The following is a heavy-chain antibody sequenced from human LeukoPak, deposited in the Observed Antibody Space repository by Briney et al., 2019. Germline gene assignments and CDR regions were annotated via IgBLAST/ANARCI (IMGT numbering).Heavy chain of an antibody. V-gene: IGHV3-53*01. CDR2: IYSGGST. Sequence: PGGSLRLSCAASGFTVSSNYMSWVRQAPGKGLEWVSVIYSGGSTYYADSVKGRFTISRDNSKNTLYLQMNSLGAEDTAVYYCARARGYSSSQAYDYWGQGTLVTVSS. D-gene: IGHD6-13*01. J-gene: IGHJ4*02. CDR3: ARARGYSSSQAYDY. CDR1: GFTVSSNY.